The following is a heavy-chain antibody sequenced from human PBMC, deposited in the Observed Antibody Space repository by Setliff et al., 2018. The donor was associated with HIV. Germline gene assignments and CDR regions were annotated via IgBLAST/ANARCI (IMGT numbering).Heavy chain of an antibody. CDR2: IWYDGSIE. D-gene: IGHD5-12*01. CDR1: EFTFSSYA. Sequence: GGSLRLSCAASEFTFSSYAMHWVRQAAGKGLEWVAVIWYDGSIEYYIDSVKGRFTISRDNSKSTLYLQMTNLRVEDTAVYYCARDPTGSGFHLDYWGQGTPVTVSS. V-gene: IGHV3-33*08. CDR3: ARDPTGSGFHLDY. J-gene: IGHJ4*02.